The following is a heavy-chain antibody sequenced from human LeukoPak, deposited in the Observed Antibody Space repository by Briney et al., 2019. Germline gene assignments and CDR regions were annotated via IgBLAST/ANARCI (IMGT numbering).Heavy chain of an antibody. Sequence: SETLSLTCTVSDGSISSFHWNWLRQSPGRGLEWIGYIYGGGATNYNPSLRFRVTMSIDTSKNKFSLNLKSVTAEDTAVYYCARSVGTNWSYFFDYWGQGTLVTVSS. V-gene: IGHV4-59*01. CDR1: DGSISSFH. D-gene: IGHD3-3*01. J-gene: IGHJ4*02. CDR2: IYGGGAT. CDR3: ARSVGTNWSYFFDY.